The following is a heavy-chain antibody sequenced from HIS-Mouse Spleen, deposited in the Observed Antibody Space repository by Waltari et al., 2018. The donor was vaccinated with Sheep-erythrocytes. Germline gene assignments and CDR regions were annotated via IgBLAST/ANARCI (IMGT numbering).Heavy chain of an antibody. CDR1: GFTFSSYS. CDR2: ISSSSSYI. Sequence: EVQLVESGGGLVKPGGSLRLSCAASGFTFSSYSMNWVRQAPGKGLEWISSISSSSSYIYYADSVKGRFTISRDNAKNSLYLQMNSLRAEDTAVYYCARVASGATFDYWGQGTLVTVSS. V-gene: IGHV3-21*01. CDR3: ARVASGATFDY. J-gene: IGHJ4*02. D-gene: IGHD1-26*01.